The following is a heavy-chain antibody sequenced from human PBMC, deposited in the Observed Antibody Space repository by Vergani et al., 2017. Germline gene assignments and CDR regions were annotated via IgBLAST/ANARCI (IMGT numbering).Heavy chain of an antibody. V-gene: IGHV4-39*01. J-gene: IGHJ5*02. D-gene: IGHD3-22*01. CDR3: ARCFRDEGMIYGGTVENWFDP. Sequence: KESGPTLVTPTQTLTLTCTVSGGSITYGAFYWGWIRQSPGKGLEWIGSIYYSENKFYNPSLESRVTLSIDTTKNQFSLKLKSVTAADTAVYYCARCFRDEGMIYGGTVENWFDPWGQGTLVTVSS. CDR1: GGSITYGAFY. CDR2: IYYSENK.